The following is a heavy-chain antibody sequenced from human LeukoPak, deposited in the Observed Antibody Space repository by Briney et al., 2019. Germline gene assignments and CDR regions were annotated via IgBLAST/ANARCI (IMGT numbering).Heavy chain of an antibody. CDR1: GFTFDDYA. Sequence: GGSLRLSCAASGFTFDDYAMHWVRHAPGKGLEWVSLISWDGGSTYYADSVKGRFTISRDNSKNSLYLQMNSLRAEDTALYYCAKAGASYYYDSSGYYSGYFDYWGQGTLVTVSS. D-gene: IGHD3-22*01. CDR3: AKAGASYYYDSSGYYSGYFDY. J-gene: IGHJ4*02. V-gene: IGHV3-43D*03. CDR2: ISWDGGST.